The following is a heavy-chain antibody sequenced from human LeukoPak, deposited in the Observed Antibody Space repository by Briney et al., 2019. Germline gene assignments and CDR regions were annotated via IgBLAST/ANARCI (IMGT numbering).Heavy chain of an antibody. V-gene: IGHV3-53*04. CDR1: GFTVSSNY. Sequence: GGSLRLSCAASGFTVSSNYMSWVRQATGKGLEWVSVIYSDASTYYADSVKGRFTISRHNSKNTLYLQMNSLRAEDTAVYYCARGLTQTYFDYWGQGTLVTVSS. CDR3: ARGLTQTYFDY. J-gene: IGHJ4*02. CDR2: IYSDAST.